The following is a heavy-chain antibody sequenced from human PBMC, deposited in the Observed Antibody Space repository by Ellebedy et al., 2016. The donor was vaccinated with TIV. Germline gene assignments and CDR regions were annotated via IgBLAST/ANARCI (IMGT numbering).Heavy chain of an antibody. J-gene: IGHJ4*02. Sequence: GESLKISCAASGFTFSTSWMSWLRQAPGKGLEWVANIKPDGSDKYYVDSVRGRFTISRDNAKNTLYLQMNSLRAEDTAMYYCARPDLDYWGQGTLVSVSS. V-gene: IGHV3-7*03. CDR3: ARPDLDY. CDR2: IKPDGSDK. CDR1: GFTFSTSW.